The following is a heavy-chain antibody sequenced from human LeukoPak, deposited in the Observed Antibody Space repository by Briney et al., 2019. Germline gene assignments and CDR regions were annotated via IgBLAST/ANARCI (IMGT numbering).Heavy chain of an antibody. J-gene: IGHJ4*02. D-gene: IGHD4-11*01. CDR2: IIPILGIA. CDR1: GGTFSSYA. Sequence: SVKVSGMASGGTFSSYAISRVRPAPGQGLEWMGRIIPILGIANYAQKFQGRVTITADKSTSTAYMELSSLRSEDTAVYYCARDRVTTIDYWGQGTLVTVSS. V-gene: IGHV1-69*04. CDR3: ARDRVTTIDY.